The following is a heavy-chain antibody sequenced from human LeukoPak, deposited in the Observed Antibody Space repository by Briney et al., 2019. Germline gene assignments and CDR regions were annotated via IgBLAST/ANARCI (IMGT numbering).Heavy chain of an antibody. CDR2: ISSDGSKK. CDR3: TRGARKGDDYGGFFDY. D-gene: IGHD4-23*01. J-gene: IGHJ4*02. Sequence: GGSLRLSCAASGFTFNSYSMHWVRPAPGKGLEWLAVISSDGSKKFYAASMKRPFTISGDNSKNTLNLQANSLRAEDTAVFYCTRGARKGDDYGGFFDYWGQGTPVTVSS. CDR1: GFTFNSYS. V-gene: IGHV3-30*04.